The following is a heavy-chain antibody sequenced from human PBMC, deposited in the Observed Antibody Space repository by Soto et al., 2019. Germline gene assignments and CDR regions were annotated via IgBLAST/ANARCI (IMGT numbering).Heavy chain of an antibody. CDR2: INAGNGNT. CDR3: ARDKEGATSWFDH. D-gene: IGHD1-26*01. V-gene: IGHV1-3*01. Sequence: ASVNVSCKASGYTFTSYAMHWVRQAPGQRLEWMGWINAGNGNTKYSQKLQGRVTITRDTSASTAYMELSSLRSEDTAVYYCARDKEGATSWFDHWGQGTLVTVSS. J-gene: IGHJ5*02. CDR1: GYTFTSYA.